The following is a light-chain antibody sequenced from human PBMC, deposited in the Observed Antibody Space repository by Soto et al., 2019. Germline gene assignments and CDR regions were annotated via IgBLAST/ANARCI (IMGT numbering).Light chain of an antibody. Sequence: QSALTQPASVSGSPGQSITISCTGASSDVGTYNLVSWYQQHPGKAPKLMIYEVSKRPPGVSNRFSGSKSGNTASLTISGLQAEDEVDYYCCSYAGSNTLYVFGTGPMLTVL. CDR3: CSYAGSNTLYV. CDR1: SSDVGTYNL. V-gene: IGLV2-23*02. CDR2: EVS. J-gene: IGLJ1*01.